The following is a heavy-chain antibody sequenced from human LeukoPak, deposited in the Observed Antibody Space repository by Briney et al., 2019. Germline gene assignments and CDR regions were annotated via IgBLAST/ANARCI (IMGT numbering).Heavy chain of an antibody. D-gene: IGHD6-19*01. CDR3: ARMQWLSSYYFDY. J-gene: IGHJ4*02. CDR1: GGSISSSSYY. V-gene: IGHV4-39*01. Sequence: SETLSLTCTVSGGSISSSSYYWGWIRQPPGKGLEWIGSIYYSGSTYYNPSLKSRVTISVDTSKNQFSLKLSSVTAADTAVYYCARMQWLSSYYFDYWGQGTLVTVSS. CDR2: IYYSGST.